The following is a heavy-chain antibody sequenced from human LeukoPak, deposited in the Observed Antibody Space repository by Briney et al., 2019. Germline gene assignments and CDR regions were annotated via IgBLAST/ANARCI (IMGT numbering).Heavy chain of an antibody. CDR1: GYSFTSYW. Sequence: GESLKISCKGSGYSFTSYWIGWVRQMPGKGLEWMGIIYPGDSDTRYSPSFQGQVTISADKSISTAYLQWSSLKASDTAMYCCARLTPGYSSSWHGFFDYWGQGTLVTVSS. D-gene: IGHD6-13*01. CDR3: ARLTPGYSSSWHGFFDY. CDR2: IYPGDSDT. J-gene: IGHJ4*02. V-gene: IGHV5-51*01.